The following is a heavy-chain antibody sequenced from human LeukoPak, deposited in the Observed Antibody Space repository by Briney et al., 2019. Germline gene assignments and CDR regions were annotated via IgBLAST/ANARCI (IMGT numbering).Heavy chain of an antibody. D-gene: IGHD6-13*01. V-gene: IGHV3-11*01. CDR2: ISSSGSTI. J-gene: IGHJ4*02. CDR1: GFTFSDYY. CDR3: AREPYSSSWVDY. Sequence: GGSLRLSCAASGFTFSDYYMSWIRQAPGKGLEWVSYISSSGSTIYYTDSVKGRFTISRDNAKNSLYLQMNSLRAEDTAVYYCAREPYSSSWVDYWGQGTLVTVSS.